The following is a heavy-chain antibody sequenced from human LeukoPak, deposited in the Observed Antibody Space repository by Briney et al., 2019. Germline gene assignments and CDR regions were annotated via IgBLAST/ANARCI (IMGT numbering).Heavy chain of an antibody. Sequence: ASVTVSCKASGYTFTGYYMHWVRQAPGQGLEWMGWINPNSGGTNYAQKFQGRVTMTRDTSISTAYMELSRLRSDDTAVYYCARIYCSSTSCENWFDPWGQGTLVTVSS. CDR2: INPNSGGT. CDR3: ARIYCSSTSCENWFDP. CDR1: GYTFTGYY. V-gene: IGHV1-2*02. J-gene: IGHJ5*02. D-gene: IGHD2-2*01.